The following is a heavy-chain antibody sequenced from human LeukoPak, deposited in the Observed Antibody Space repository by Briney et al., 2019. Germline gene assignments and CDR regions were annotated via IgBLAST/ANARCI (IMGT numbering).Heavy chain of an antibody. CDR1: GFIFSNYN. D-gene: IGHD7-27*01. Sequence: GGSLRLSCAASGFIFSNYNMNWLRQAPGKGLEWVATIGTDGGYIYYADSVKGRFTISRDNAKSSLYLQMNSQRAEDTAVYYCARPYWGYYFDNWGQGTLVTVSS. V-gene: IGHV3-21*01. CDR2: IGTDGGYI. CDR3: ARPYWGYYFDN. J-gene: IGHJ4*02.